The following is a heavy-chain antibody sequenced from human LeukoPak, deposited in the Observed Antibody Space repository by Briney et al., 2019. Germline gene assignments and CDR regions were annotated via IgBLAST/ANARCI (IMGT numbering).Heavy chain of an antibody. CDR1: GFTFSDYY. CDR2: VSNSNTYK. J-gene: IGHJ4*02. CDR3: AMSGIIDY. Sequence: PGESLRLSCSASGFTFSDYYMSWIRQAPGKGLEWVSYVSNSNTYKNYADSVKGRFTISRDNAKNSLYLQMNSLRAEDTAVYYCAMSGIIDYWGQGTLVTVSS. D-gene: IGHD3-16*01. V-gene: IGHV3-11*06.